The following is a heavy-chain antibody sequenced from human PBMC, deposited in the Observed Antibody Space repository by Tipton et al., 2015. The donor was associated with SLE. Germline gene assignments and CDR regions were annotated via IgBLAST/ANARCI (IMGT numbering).Heavy chain of an antibody. D-gene: IGHD6-6*01. CDR3: ARSAGRRFPFDS. V-gene: IGHV4-34*01. J-gene: IGHJ4*02. CDR2: INHSGNT. CDR1: GASLSSFF. Sequence: TLSLTCTVSGASLSSFFWAWIRQPPGKGLEWIGEINHSGNTNFNPSLGSRVTVSVDTSNNQFSLKLRSVTAADTAVYFCARSAGRRFPFDSWGQGTLVTVSS.